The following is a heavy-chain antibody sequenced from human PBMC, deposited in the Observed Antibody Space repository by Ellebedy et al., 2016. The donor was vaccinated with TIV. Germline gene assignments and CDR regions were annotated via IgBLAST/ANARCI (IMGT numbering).Heavy chain of an antibody. CDR2: SSSTDKK. CDR3: ARTLLYCGGDCSFYFDH. J-gene: IGHJ4*02. Sequence: SGPTLVKPTEILTLTCTVSGFSLSNVIMSVSWIRQRPGKALEWLAHSSSTDKKFYSTSLKSRLSISKDASKGQVVLTMTNVAPVDTATYYCARTLLYCGGDCSFYFDHWGQGSLVTVSS. V-gene: IGHV2-26*01. D-gene: IGHD2-21*02. CDR1: GFSLSNVIMS.